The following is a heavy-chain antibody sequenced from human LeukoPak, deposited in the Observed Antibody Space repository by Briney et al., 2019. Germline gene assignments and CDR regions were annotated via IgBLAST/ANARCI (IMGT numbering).Heavy chain of an antibody. CDR3: ARRQYYDFWSGYRYYFDY. CDR2: INPNSGGT. J-gene: IGHJ4*02. Sequence: ASVKVSCKASGYTFTGYYMHWVRQAPGQGLEWMRWINPNSGGTNYAQKFQGRVTMTRDTSISTAYMELSRLRSDDTAVYYCARRQYYDFWSGYRYYFDYWGQGTLVTVSS. D-gene: IGHD3-3*01. V-gene: IGHV1-2*02. CDR1: GYTFTGYY.